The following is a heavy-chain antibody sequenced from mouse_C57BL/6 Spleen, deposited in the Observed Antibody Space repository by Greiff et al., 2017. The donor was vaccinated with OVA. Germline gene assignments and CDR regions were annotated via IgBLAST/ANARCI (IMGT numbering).Heavy chain of an antibody. CDR3: TTGVYDYDGLWFAY. CDR1: GFTITDYY. J-gene: IGHJ3*01. V-gene: IGHV14-1*01. CDR2: IDPEDGDT. D-gene: IGHD2-4*01. Sequence: VQLQQSGAELVRPGASVKLSCTASGFTITDYYMHWVKQRPEQGLEWIGRIDPEDGDTEYAPKLQGKATMSTDTASNTAYLQLSSLTSDDTAVYYCTTGVYDYDGLWFAYWGKGALVTVSA.